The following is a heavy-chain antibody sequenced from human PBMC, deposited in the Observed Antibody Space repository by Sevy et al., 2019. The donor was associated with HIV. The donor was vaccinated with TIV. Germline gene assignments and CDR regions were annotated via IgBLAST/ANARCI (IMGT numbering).Heavy chain of an antibody. V-gene: IGHV5-51*01. J-gene: IGHJ6*02. Sequence: GESLKISCKGSGYSFSDYWVGWVRQMPGKGLEWMGIIYPGDSDTTYSPAFQGQVTISAEKSISTAYLQWSSLKASETAIYYCARGARGTLPSYYYYTMDVWGQGTTVTVSS. CDR1: GYSFSDYW. CDR2: IYPGDSDT. CDR3: ARGARGTLPSYYYYTMDV. D-gene: IGHD1-1*01.